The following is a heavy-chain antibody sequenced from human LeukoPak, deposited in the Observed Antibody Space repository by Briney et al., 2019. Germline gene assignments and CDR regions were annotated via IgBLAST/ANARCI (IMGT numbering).Heavy chain of an antibody. CDR3: ARLQYGSGRVRFLDL. D-gene: IGHD3-10*01. V-gene: IGHV4-39*02. J-gene: IGHJ2*01. Sequence: SESLSLTCTVSGGSISSSTYFWSWIRQPPGKGLEWIGTIYYTGSTYYNPSLKSRLTISVETSKNHFSLKLSSVTAADTAVYYCARLQYGSGRVRFLDLWGRGTLVTVSS. CDR1: GGSISSSTYF. CDR2: IYYTGST.